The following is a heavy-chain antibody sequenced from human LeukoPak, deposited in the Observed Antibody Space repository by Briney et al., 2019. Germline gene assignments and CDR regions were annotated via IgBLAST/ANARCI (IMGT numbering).Heavy chain of an antibody. Sequence: GGSLRLSCAVSGFTFSDYYMSWIRQAPGEGLEWVSYISSSGITTYYADSVKGRFTVSRDNAKDSLYLQMNSLRAEDTAVYYCTTLRTSGWYQDSWGQGTLVTVSS. CDR1: GFTFSDYY. CDR2: ISSSGITT. V-gene: IGHV3-11*01. D-gene: IGHD6-19*01. CDR3: TTLRTSGWYQDS. J-gene: IGHJ4*02.